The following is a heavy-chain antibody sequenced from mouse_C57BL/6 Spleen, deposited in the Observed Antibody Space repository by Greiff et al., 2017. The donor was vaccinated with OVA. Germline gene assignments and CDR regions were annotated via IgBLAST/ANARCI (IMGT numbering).Heavy chain of an antibody. D-gene: IGHD2-5*01. CDR2: IYPGDGDT. CDR3: ANSNPFAY. V-gene: IGHV1-82*01. Sequence: VKVVESGPELVKPGASVKISCKASGYAFSSSWMNWVKQRPGKGLEWIGRIYPGDGDTNYNGKFKGKATLTADKSSSTAYMQLSSLTSEDSAVYFCANSNPFAYWGQGTLVTVSA. J-gene: IGHJ3*01. CDR1: GYAFSSSW.